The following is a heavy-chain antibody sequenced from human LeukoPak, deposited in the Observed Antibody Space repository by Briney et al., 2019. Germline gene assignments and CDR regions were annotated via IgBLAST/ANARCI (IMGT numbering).Heavy chain of an antibody. Sequence: SETLSLTCTLSAGFISTYYWGWLRQPPGKGPEWIGYISYTVNTNYSPSLKTRVIISVDTSNNQFSLRLNSVTSADTAVYYCARVQKSTRSFWYFDLWGRGTLVALSS. V-gene: IGHV4-59*01. CDR3: ARVQKSTRSFWYFDL. J-gene: IGHJ2*01. D-gene: IGHD5/OR15-5a*01. CDR1: AGFISTYY. CDR2: ISYTVNT.